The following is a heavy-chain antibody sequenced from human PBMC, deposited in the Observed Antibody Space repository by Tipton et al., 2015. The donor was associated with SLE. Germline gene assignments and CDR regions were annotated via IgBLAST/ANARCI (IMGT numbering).Heavy chain of an antibody. CDR3: ARSHCSSPSCYSYYYMDV. CDR2: IYTSGSA. Sequence: TLSLTCTVSGGSISSGTYYWSWIRQPAEKGLEWIGRIYTSGSANYNPSLKSRVTISVDTSKNQFSLKLSSVTAADTAVYYCARSHCSSPSCYSYYYMDVWGKGTTVTVSS. J-gene: IGHJ6*03. CDR1: GGSISSGTYY. V-gene: IGHV4-61*02. D-gene: IGHD2-2*02.